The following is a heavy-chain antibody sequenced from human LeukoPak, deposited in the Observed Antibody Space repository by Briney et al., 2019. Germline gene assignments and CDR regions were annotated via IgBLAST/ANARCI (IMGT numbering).Heavy chain of an antibody. CDR3: ARRAQGVTIFGVVIIDYFDY. J-gene: IGHJ4*02. Sequence: PSETLSLTCAVYGGSFSGYYWSWIRQPPGKGLEWIGEINHSGSTNYNPSLKSRVTISVDTSKNQFSLKLSSVTAADTAAYYCARRAQGVTIFGVVIIDYFDYWGQGTLVTVSS. D-gene: IGHD3-3*01. V-gene: IGHV4-34*01. CDR1: GGSFSGYY. CDR2: INHSGST.